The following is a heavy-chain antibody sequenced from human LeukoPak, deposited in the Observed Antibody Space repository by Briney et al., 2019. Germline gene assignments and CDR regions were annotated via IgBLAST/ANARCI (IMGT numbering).Heavy chain of an antibody. J-gene: IGHJ4*02. D-gene: IGHD6-13*01. CDR1: GFTFSGSA. V-gene: IGHV3-73*01. Sequence: GGSLRLSCAASGFTFSGSAMNWVRQASGKGLEWVGRIRSKANSYATAYAASVKGRFTVSRDDSKNTAYLQMNSLKTEDTAVYYCKGIAAANDYWGQGTLVTVSS. CDR2: IRSKANSYAT. CDR3: KGIAAANDY.